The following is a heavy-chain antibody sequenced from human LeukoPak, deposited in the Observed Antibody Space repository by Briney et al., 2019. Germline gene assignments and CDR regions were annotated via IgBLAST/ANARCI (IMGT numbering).Heavy chain of an antibody. CDR3: ARLYGDYDY. CDR2: ISISGGTI. Sequence: GGSLRLSCAASGFIFSDYEMTWVRQAPGKGLEWVSDISISGGTIYYADSVKGRFTISRDSAKNSLYLQMNSLRAEDTAIYYCARLYGDYDYWGQGTLVTVSS. CDR1: GFIFSDYE. V-gene: IGHV3-48*03. D-gene: IGHD4-17*01. J-gene: IGHJ4*02.